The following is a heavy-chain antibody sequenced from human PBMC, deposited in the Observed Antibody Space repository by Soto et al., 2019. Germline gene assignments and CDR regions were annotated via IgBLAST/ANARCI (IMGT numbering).Heavy chain of an antibody. Sequence: QLQLQESGPGLVKPSETLSLTCTVSGVSISSSSYYWGWFRQPPGKGLEWIGTIYYGGSSYSNPSLKSRVTISLDTSKTQFSLTLTSVTAAATAVYYCARHGSYWGQGTLVTVSS. CDR1: GVSISSSSYY. CDR3: ARHGSY. J-gene: IGHJ4*02. CDR2: IYYGGSS. V-gene: IGHV4-39*01.